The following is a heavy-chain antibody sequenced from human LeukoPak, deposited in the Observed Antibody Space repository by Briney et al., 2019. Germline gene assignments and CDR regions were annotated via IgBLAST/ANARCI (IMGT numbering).Heavy chain of an antibody. Sequence: GASLKVSCKASGDTFTSYGISWVRQAPGKGLEWMGWISAYNGNTNYAQKLQGRVTMTTDTSTSTAYMELRSLRSDDTAVYYCLCFKQKTEYDILTVGWFDPWGQGTLVTVSS. CDR2: ISAYNGNT. V-gene: IGHV1-18*01. CDR3: LCFKQKTEYDILTVGWFDP. CDR1: GDTFTSYG. D-gene: IGHD3-9*01. J-gene: IGHJ5*02.